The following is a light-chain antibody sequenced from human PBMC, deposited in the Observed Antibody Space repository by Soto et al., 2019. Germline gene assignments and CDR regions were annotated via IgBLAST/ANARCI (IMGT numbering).Light chain of an antibody. CDR1: QSISSW. CDR2: KAS. J-gene: IGKJ1*01. CDR3: QQSGT. Sequence: DIQMTESPSTLSASVGDRVTITCWASQSISSWLAWYQQKPGKAPKLLIYKASSLESGVPSRFSGSGSGTEFTLTISSLQPDDFATYYCQQSGTFGQGTKVEIK. V-gene: IGKV1-5*03.